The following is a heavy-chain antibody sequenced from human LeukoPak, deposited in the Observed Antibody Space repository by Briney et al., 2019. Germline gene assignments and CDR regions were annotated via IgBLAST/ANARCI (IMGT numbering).Heavy chain of an antibody. CDR1: RNYD. D-gene: IGHD1-1*01. CDR3: ARARSXXXXXXXXXXXXXXPTIQNWFDP. Sequence: GGSLRLSCAASRNYDMSWVRQAPGKGLEWVSSISDSGGSTYYADSVKGRFTISRDISKVYLQMNTLRVEDTAAYYCARARSXXXXXXXXXXXXXXPTIQNWFDPWGQGTLVTVSS. V-gene: IGHV3-23*01. J-gene: IGHJ5*02. CDR2: ISDSGGST.